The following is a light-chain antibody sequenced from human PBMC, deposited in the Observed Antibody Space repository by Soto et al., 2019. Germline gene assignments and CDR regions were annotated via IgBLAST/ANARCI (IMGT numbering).Light chain of an antibody. CDR1: SGDVGTYNL. V-gene: IGLV2-23*02. CDR3: CSYAGRSNVV. J-gene: IGLJ2*01. Sequence: QSALTQPASVSGSPGQSITISCTGTSGDVGTYNLVSWYQQHPGRAPKLIIFEVNMRPSGVSNRLSGSKSGNTASLAISGLQADDEADYHCCSYAGRSNVVCGGGTKVTVL. CDR2: EVN.